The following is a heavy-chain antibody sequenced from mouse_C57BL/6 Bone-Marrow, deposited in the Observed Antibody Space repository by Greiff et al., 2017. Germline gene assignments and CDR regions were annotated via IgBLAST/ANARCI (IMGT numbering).Heavy chain of an antibody. CDR3: ARGDDYDRSWFAY. V-gene: IGHV1-80*01. J-gene: IGHJ3*01. Sequence: VQLQESGAELVKPGASVKISCKASGYAFSSYWMNWVKQRPGKGLEWIGQIYPGDGDTNYNGKFKGKATLTADKSSSTAYMQLSSLTSEDSAVYFCARGDDYDRSWFAYWGQGTLVTVSA. D-gene: IGHD2-4*01. CDR1: GYAFSSYW. CDR2: IYPGDGDT.